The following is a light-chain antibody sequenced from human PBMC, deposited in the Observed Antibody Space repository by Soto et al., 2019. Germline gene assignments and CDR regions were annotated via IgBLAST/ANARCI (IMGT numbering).Light chain of an antibody. CDR2: GAS. Sequence: EIVLTQSPATLSLSPGERATLSCRASRSVSSYYLAWYQHKPGQAPRLVIYGASSKATGIPDRFSGSGSGTDFALTICRLEPEDFAVYYCQQYSSPWTFGQGTRVEIK. CDR3: QQYSSPWT. V-gene: IGKV3-20*01. J-gene: IGKJ1*01. CDR1: RSVSSYY.